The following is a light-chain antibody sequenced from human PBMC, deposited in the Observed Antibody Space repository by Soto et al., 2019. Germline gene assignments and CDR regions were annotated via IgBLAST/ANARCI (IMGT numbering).Light chain of an antibody. CDR2: DAF. V-gene: IGKV1-33*01. Sequence: DIQMIQSPSSLSASIGDRVTITCQASHDIDNFLNWYQQKPWKAPKLLIYDAFNLETGVPSRFSGSGSGTDFTLTISSLQPEDIATYYCQHYDFLLRRTFGQGTKVEIK. CDR3: QHYDFLLRRT. J-gene: IGKJ1*01. CDR1: HDIDNF.